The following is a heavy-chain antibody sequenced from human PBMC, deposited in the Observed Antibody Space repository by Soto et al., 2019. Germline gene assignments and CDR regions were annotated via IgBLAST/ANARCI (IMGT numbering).Heavy chain of an antibody. CDR3: AKGLVVPAAIYYYFGMDV. CDR2: ISGSGGST. J-gene: IGHJ6*02. V-gene: IGHV3-23*01. CDR1: GFTFSSYA. Sequence: GGSLRLSCAASGFTFSSYAMSWVRQAPGKGLEWVSAISGSGGSTYYAYSVKGRFTISRDNSKNTLYLQMNILRAEDTAVYYCAKGLVVPAAIYYYFGMDVWGQGTTVTVSS. D-gene: IGHD2-2*01.